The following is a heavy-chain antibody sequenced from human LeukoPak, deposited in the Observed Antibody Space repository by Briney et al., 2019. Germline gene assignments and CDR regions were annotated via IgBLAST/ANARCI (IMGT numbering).Heavy chain of an antibody. D-gene: IGHD2-2*02. CDR3: ARGPFQGYCSSTSCYTLYYYGMDV. V-gene: IGHV4-4*07. Sequence: PSETLSLTCTVSGGSISNYYWSWIRQPAGKGLEWIGRIYRSGSTNYNPSLKSRVTISVDRSKNQFSLKLSSVTAADTAVYYCARGPFQGYCSSTSCYTLYYYGMDVWGQGTTVTVSS. J-gene: IGHJ6*02. CDR2: IYRSGST. CDR1: GGSISNYY.